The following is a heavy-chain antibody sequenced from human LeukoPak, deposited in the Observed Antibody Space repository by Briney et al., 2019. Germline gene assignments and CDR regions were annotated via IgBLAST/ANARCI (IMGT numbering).Heavy chain of an antibody. CDR3: ATLGEFFGSGTYFIKPFDY. V-gene: IGHV4-4*02. CDR2: VYSGGGI. Sequence: SGTLSLTCGVSGGSISNTNWWTWVRQPPGKGLEWIGSVYSGGGIYYNPSLNSRGTISVDTSKNQFSLKLTSVTAADTAVYYCATLGEFFGSGTYFIKPFDYWGQGILVTVSS. CDR1: GGSISNTNW. J-gene: IGHJ4*01. D-gene: IGHD3-10*01.